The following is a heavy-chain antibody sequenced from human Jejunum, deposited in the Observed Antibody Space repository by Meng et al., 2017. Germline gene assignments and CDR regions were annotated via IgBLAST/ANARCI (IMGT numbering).Heavy chain of an antibody. D-gene: IGHD4-11*01. CDR2: IWYDGTKK. CDR3: ARGTHYSDYVLDH. Sequence: QVQLLESGGGVVQSGKSLRLSCAASGFVFSDSGMHWVRQPPGKGLEWVAMIWYDGTKKYYTESLKGRFTISRDNSKNTVSLEMDSLRAEDTAIYYCARGTHYSDYVLDHWGQGTLVTVSS. CDR1: GFVFSDSG. V-gene: IGHV3-33*01. J-gene: IGHJ4*02.